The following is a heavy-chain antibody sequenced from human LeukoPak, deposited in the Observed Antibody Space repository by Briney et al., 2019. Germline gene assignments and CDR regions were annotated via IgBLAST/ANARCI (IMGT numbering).Heavy chain of an antibody. Sequence: ASVKVSCKASGYTFTGYYMHWVRQAPGQGLEWMGIINPSGGSTSYAQKFQGRVTMTRDTSTSTVYMELSSLRSEDTAVYYCARGLWSRSTPPSYFDYWGQGTLVTVSS. CDR1: GYTFTGYY. D-gene: IGHD3-10*01. CDR2: INPSGGST. CDR3: ARGLWSRSTPPSYFDY. J-gene: IGHJ4*02. V-gene: IGHV1-46*01.